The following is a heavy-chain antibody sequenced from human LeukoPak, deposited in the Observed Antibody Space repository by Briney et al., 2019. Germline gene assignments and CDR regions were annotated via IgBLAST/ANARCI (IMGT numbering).Heavy chain of an antibody. V-gene: IGHV3-48*04. CDR3: ARGPHYYDSSASLDY. D-gene: IGHD3-22*01. CDR2: ISSSSSTI. CDR1: GFTFSSYS. J-gene: IGHJ4*02. Sequence: GGSLRLSCAASGFTFSSYSMNWVRQAPGKGLEWVSYISSSSSTINYADSVKGRFTISRDNAKNSLYLQMNSLRAEDTAVYYCARGPHYYDSSASLDYWGQGTLVTVSS.